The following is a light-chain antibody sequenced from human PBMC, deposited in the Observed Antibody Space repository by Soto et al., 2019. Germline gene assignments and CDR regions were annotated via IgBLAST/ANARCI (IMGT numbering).Light chain of an antibody. Sequence: QSALTQPASVSGSPGQSITISCTGTSSDVGGYNYVSWYQQHPGKAPKLMIYAVSNRPSGVSNRFSGSKSGNTASLTISGLQAEDEADYYCSSYTSSSTLYDFGTGTKLTVL. J-gene: IGLJ1*01. CDR3: SSYTSSSTLYD. CDR1: SSDVGGYNY. CDR2: AVS. V-gene: IGLV2-14*01.